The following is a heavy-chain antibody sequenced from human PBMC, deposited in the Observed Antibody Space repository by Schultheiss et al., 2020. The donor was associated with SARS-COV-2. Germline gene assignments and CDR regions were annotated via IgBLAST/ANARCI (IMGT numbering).Heavy chain of an antibody. V-gene: IGHV4-34*09. CDR2: INHSGST. J-gene: IGHJ6*02. CDR1: GFTFGDYA. Sequence: LRLSCAASGFTFGDYAMSWFRQAPGKGLEWIGEINHSGSTNYNPSLKSRVTISVDTSKNQFSLKLSSVTAADTAVYYCARSYSGYLDYYYYGMDVWGQGTTVTVSS. CDR3: ARSYSGYLDYYYYGMDV. D-gene: IGHD3-22*01.